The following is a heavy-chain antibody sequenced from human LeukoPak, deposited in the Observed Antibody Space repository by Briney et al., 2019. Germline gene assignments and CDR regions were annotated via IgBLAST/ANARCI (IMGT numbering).Heavy chain of an antibody. CDR1: GYPFTDYF. J-gene: IGHJ6*02. CDR2: INPNSGGT. V-gene: IGHV1-2*02. CDR3: ARGNYYYYGMDV. Sequence: ASVKVSCKTSGYPFTDYFMHWVRQAPGQGLEWMGWINPNSGGTNYAQKFQGRVTMTRDTSISTAYMELSRLRSDDTAVYYCARGNYYYYGMDVWGQGTTVTVSS.